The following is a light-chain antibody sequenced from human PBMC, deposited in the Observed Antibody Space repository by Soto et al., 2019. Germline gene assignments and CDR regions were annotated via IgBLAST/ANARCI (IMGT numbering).Light chain of an antibody. CDR3: CSFADFTYV. J-gene: IGLJ1*01. Sequence: QSALTQPASVSGSPGQSITISCTGTSSDIGSYDLVSWYQQHPGTAPKLIIYEVTKRPSGVSTRFSGSKSGNTASLTISGLPAVDEADYYCCSFADFTYVFGTGTKLTVL. CDR2: EVT. V-gene: IGLV2-23*02. CDR1: SSDIGSYDL.